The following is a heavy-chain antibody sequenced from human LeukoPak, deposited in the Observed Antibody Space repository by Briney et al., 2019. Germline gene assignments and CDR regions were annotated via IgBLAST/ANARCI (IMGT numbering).Heavy chain of an antibody. CDR2: INHSGST. CDR1: GGSFSGYY. J-gene: IGHJ5*02. D-gene: IGHD3-22*01. V-gene: IGHV4-34*01. CDR3: ASGRRYDCSGYSNWFQP. Sequence: TSETLSLTCAVYGGSFSGYYWSWIRQPPGKGLEWIGEINHSGSTNYNPSLKSRVTISVDTSKNQLSLKLSSVTAADTAVYYCASGRRYDCSGYSNWFQPWGQGTLVTVSS.